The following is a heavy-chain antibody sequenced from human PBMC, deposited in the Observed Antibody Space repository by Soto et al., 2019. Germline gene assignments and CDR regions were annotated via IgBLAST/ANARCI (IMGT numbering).Heavy chain of an antibody. CDR1: GFTFSSYG. CDR2: ISYDGSNK. V-gene: IGHV3-30*18. D-gene: IGHD5-18*01. J-gene: IGHJ4*02. Sequence: PGGSLRLSCAASGFTFSSYGMHWVRQAPGKGLEWVAVISYDGSNKYYADSVKGRFTISRDNSKNTLYLQMNSLRAEDTAVYYCAKGFQRRGYSYGWDYWGQGALVTVSS. CDR3: AKGFQRRGYSYGWDY.